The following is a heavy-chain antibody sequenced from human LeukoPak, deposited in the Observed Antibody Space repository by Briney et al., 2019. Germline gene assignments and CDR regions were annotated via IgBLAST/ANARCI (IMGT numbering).Heavy chain of an antibody. CDR3: ARSLYYYFFDY. D-gene: IGHD3-22*01. Sequence: ASVKVSCKASGYTFTDYYIHWVRQAPGQGLEWMGWINPNSGGTNYAQKFQGRVTMTRDTSISTAYVELSRLRSDDTAVYYCARSLYYYFFDYWGQGTLVTVSS. V-gene: IGHV1-2*02. J-gene: IGHJ4*02. CDR1: GYTFTDYY. CDR2: INPNSGGT.